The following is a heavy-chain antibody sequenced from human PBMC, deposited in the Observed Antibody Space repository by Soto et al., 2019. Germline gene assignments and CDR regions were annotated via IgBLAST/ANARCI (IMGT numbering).Heavy chain of an antibody. CDR1: GGSMSSYY. CDR2: IYYSGST. J-gene: IGHJ4*02. D-gene: IGHD1-26*01. V-gene: IGHV4-59*01. CDR3: ARGGVGADY. Sequence: QVQLQESGPGLVKPSETLSLTCTVSGGSMSSYYWSWIRQPPGKGLEWIGYIYYSGSTNYNPSLNSRVTISVDTSKSQFSLKLSSVTAADTAVYYCARGGVGADYWGQGTLVTVSS.